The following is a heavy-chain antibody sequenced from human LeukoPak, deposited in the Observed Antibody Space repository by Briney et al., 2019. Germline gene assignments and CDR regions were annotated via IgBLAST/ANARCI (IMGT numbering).Heavy chain of an antibody. CDR3: ARFEKYYGSNYHYLDY. CDR2: IYCSGNT. V-gene: IGHV4-59*01. D-gene: IGHD2-21*01. Sequence: SETLSLTCTVSRGSISNYYWSWIRQPRGEALEWIGYIYCSGNTNYNPSLKSRVTISVDTSENQFSLKLTSVTAADTAVYFCARFEKYYGSNYHYLDYWGPGILVTVSS. CDR1: RGSISNYY. J-gene: IGHJ4*02.